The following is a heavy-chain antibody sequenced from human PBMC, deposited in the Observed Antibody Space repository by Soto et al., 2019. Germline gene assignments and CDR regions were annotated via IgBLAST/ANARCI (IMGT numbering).Heavy chain of an antibody. CDR1: GFSISSYS. CDR2: ISSSSSYI. D-gene: IGHD1-26*01. Sequence: PVGSLRLSCAASGFSISSYSMNYDRQATGKGLEWVSSISSSSSYIYYADSVKGRFTISRDNSKNTLYLQMNSLRGEDTAVYYCAKDTRVGTRGTYGMDVWDQGTTVTVSS. CDR3: AKDTRVGTRGTYGMDV. J-gene: IGHJ6*02. V-gene: IGHV3-21*01.